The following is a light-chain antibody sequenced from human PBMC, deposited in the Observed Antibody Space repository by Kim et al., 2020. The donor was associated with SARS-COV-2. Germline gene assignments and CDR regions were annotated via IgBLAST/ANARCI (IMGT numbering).Light chain of an antibody. V-gene: IGLV8-61*01. CDR3: VLYMGSGAWV. CDR1: SGSVSTSYY. J-gene: IGLJ3*02. CDR2: STN. Sequence: QTVVTQEPSFSVSPGGTVTLTCGLSSGSVSTSYYPSWFQQTPGQAPRTLIYSTNTRSSGVPDRFSGSILANKAALTITGAQADDESDYYCVLYMGSGAWVFGGGTQLTVL.